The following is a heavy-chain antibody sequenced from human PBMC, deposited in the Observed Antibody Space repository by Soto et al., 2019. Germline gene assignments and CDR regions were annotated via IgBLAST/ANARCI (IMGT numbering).Heavy chain of an antibody. V-gene: IGHV3-7*01. CDR2: IKQDGSEK. CDR3: ARTGGFCSGTSCYYHCYYRAV. Sequence: GGSLRLSCAASGFTFSSYWMSWVRQAPGKGLEWVANIKQDGSEKYYVDSVKGRFTISRDNAKNSLYLQMNSLRAEDTAVYYCARTGGFCSGTSCYYHCYYRAVWRKGTTVTASS. J-gene: IGHJ6*03. D-gene: IGHD2-2*03. CDR1: GFTFSSYW.